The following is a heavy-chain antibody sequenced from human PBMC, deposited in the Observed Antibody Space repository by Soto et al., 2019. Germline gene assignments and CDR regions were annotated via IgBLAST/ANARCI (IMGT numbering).Heavy chain of an antibody. V-gene: IGHV1-3*01. CDR1: GYTFTSYA. J-gene: IGHJ6*02. CDR2: INAGNGST. Sequence: ASVKVSCKASGYTFTSYAMHWVRQAPGQRLEWMGWINAGNGSTKYSQKFQGRVTITRDTSASTAYMELSSLRSGDTAVYYCARSHEYYYYGMDVWGQGTTVTVSS. CDR3: ARSHEYYYYGMDV.